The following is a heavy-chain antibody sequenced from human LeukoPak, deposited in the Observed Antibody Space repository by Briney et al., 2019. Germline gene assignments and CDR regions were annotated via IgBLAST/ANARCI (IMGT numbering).Heavy chain of an antibody. J-gene: IGHJ4*02. CDR3: ARVCWAVDDSSGYFDY. Sequence: PGGSLRLSCVGSGFTFRSHAMSWVRQAPEKGLEFVSGIYENGGTTYYADSVKRRFSISRDNSKNTLYLQMDSLRAEDTAVYYWARVCWAVDDSSGYFDYWGQGTLVTVSS. CDR1: GFTFRSHA. D-gene: IGHD3-22*01. V-gene: IGHV3-23*01. CDR2: IYENGGTT.